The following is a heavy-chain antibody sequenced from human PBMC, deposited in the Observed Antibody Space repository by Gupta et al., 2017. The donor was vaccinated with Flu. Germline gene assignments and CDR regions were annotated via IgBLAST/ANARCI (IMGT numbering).Heavy chain of an antibody. CDR1: GFSFRHAY. J-gene: IGHJ3*02. Sequence: EVQLVESGGGWVKPGGSLSLSCAASGFSFRHAYMNWVRQAPGKGLEWVGRLKSETDGGTADYAAPVKGRFTISRDDSKNMLWLQMNSLRTEDTAIYYCTTDSSGGITFDIWGQGTPVTVSA. V-gene: IGHV3-15*01. D-gene: IGHD3-16*01. CDR3: TTDSSGGITFDI. CDR2: LKSETDGGTA.